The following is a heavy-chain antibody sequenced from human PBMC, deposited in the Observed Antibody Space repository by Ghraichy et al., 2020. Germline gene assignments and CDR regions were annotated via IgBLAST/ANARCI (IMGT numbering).Heavy chain of an antibody. CDR1: GFSLSPGGVG. Sequence: GPTLVKPTQTLTLTCTFSGFSLSPGGVGVGWIRQPPGKALEWLALIYGNDYKRYSPSLNSRLSISKDTSKNQVVLTMTNVDPVDTATYYCAHTVDCTNGVCYKNWFDPWGQGTPVTVSS. CDR3: AHTVDCTNGVCYKNWFDP. D-gene: IGHD2-8*01. J-gene: IGHJ5*02. CDR2: IYGNDYK. V-gene: IGHV2-5*01.